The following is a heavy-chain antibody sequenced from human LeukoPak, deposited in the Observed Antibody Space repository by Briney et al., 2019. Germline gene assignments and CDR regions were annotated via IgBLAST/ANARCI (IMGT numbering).Heavy chain of an antibody. CDR2: IYYSGST. CDR1: GGSISSYY. V-gene: IGHV4-59*08. J-gene: IGHJ5*02. Sequence: KPSETLSLTCTVSGGSISSYYWSWIRQPPGKGLEWIGYIYYSGSTNYNPSLTSRVTISVDTSKTQFSLKLSSVTAADTAVYYCARLTTVTTDLNWFDPWGQGTLVTVSS. D-gene: IGHD4-17*01. CDR3: ARLTTVTTDLNWFDP.